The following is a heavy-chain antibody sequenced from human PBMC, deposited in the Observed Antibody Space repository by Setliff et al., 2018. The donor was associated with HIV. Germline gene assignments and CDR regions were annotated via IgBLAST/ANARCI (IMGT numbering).Heavy chain of an antibody. V-gene: IGHV3-30*18. D-gene: IGHD3-9*01. CDR2: ISSHGKTT. CDR1: GFSLSSFG. Sequence: GGSLRHSCAVSGFSLSSFGMHWVRQPPGEGLEWLAVISSHGKTTYYGDSVKGRFSISRDTSTNTVYLQMNGLRPEDTALYYCAKEGDTSRYSFDYWGQGALVTV. CDR3: AKEGDTSRYSFDY. J-gene: IGHJ4*02.